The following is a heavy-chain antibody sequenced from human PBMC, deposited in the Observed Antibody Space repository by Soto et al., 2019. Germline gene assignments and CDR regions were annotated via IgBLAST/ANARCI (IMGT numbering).Heavy chain of an antibody. Sequence: GGSLRFSCTASGFTFSTYSMSWVRQAPGKGLEWVSAISGSGAYTYYADSVKGRFTISRDTSKNTLYVQMNSLRAEDTAVYYCAKGHGDFPYYFDYWGQGTLVTVSS. CDR2: ISGSGAYT. J-gene: IGHJ4*02. D-gene: IGHD4-17*01. V-gene: IGHV3-23*01. CDR3: AKGHGDFPYYFDY. CDR1: GFTFSTYS.